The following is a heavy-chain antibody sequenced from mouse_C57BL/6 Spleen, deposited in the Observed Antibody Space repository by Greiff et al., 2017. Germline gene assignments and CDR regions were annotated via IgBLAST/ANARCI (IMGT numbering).Heavy chain of an antibody. D-gene: IGHD1-1*01. Sequence: QVQLQQSGAELARPGASVKMSCKASGYTFTSYTMHWVKQRPGQGLEWIGYINPSSGYTKYNQKFKDKATLTADKSSSTAYMQLSSLTSEDSAVYYCARSGGSSMFAYWGQGTLVTVSA. J-gene: IGHJ3*01. CDR2: INPSSGYT. CDR1: GYTFTSYT. V-gene: IGHV1-4*01. CDR3: ARSGGSSMFAY.